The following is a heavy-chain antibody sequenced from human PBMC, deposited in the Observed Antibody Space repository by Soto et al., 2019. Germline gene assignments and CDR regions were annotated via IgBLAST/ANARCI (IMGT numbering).Heavy chain of an antibody. CDR3: ATVNDSSGYYSLFHY. J-gene: IGHJ4*02. V-gene: IGHV3-23*01. D-gene: IGHD3-22*01. CDR2: ISGSGGST. CDR1: GFTFSSYA. Sequence: PGGSLRLSCAASGFTFSSYAMNWVRQAPGKGLEWVSAISGSGGSTYYADSVKGRFTISRDNSKNTVYLQMNSLRAEDTAVYYCATVNDSSGYYSLFHYWGQGTLVTVSS.